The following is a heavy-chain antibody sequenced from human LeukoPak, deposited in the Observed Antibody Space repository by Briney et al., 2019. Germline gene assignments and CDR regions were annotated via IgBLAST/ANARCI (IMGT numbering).Heavy chain of an antibody. D-gene: IGHD2-2*01. J-gene: IGHJ4*02. CDR3: ATLVVPAASIDY. V-gene: IGHV4-39*07. Sequence: SETLSLTCTVSGGSISSSSYYWGWIRQPPGTGLEWIGSIYYSGSTYYNPSLKSRVTISVDTSKNQFSLKLSSVTAADTAVYYCATLVVPAASIDYWGQGTLVTVSS. CDR1: GGSISSSSYY. CDR2: IYYSGST.